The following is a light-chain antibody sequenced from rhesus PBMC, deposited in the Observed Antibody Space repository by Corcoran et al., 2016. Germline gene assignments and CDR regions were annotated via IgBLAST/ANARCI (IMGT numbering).Light chain of an antibody. J-gene: IGKJ2*01. CDR2: AAS. CDR1: QGISTY. V-gene: IGKV1-43*02. CDR3: LQYNSDPYS. Sequence: DIQMTQSPSSLSASVGDRVTITCRASQGISTYLNWYQQKPGKAPKRLIYAASSLESGVPSRFSGSGSGTDCTLTISSLQPEDFATYYCLQYNSDPYSFGQGTKVEIK.